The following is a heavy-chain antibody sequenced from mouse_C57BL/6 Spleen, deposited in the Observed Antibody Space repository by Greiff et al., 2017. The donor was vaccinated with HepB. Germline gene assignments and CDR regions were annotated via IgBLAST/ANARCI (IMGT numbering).Heavy chain of an antibody. CDR3: ARPLLYQAWFAY. CDR2: ISSGSSTI. Sequence: EVKVVESGGGLVKPGGSLKLSCAASGFTFSDYGMHWVRQAPEKGLEWVAYISSGSSTIYYADTVKGRFTISRDNAKNTLFLQMTSLRSEDTAMYYCARPLLYQAWFAYWGQGTLVTVSA. J-gene: IGHJ3*01. D-gene: IGHD2-1*01. V-gene: IGHV5-17*01. CDR1: GFTFSDYG.